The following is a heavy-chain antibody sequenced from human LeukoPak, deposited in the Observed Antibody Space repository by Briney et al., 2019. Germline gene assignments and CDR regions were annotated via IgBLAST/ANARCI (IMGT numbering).Heavy chain of an antibody. Sequence: SETLSLTCIVSGDSINSYSWSWIRQSPEKGLEWIGRIYFSGSTMYNPSLRSRVTLLVDTSNNQFSLKLSSVTAADTAIYYCARRVVEARASSERNWLDPWGQGTLVTVSP. V-gene: IGHV4-59*08. CDR1: GDSINSYS. CDR2: IYFSGST. CDR3: ARRVVEARASSERNWLDP. J-gene: IGHJ5*02. D-gene: IGHD1-1*01.